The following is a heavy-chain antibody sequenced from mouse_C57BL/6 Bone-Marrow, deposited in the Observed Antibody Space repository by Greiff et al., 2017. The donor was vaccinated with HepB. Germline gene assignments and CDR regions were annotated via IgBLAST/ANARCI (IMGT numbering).Heavy chain of an antibody. CDR2: INYDGSST. CDR1: GFTFSDYY. V-gene: IGHV5-16*01. Sequence: EVKLVDSEGGLVQPGSSMKLSCTASGFTFSDYYMAWVRQVPEKGLEWVANINYDGSSTYYLDSLKSRFIISRDNAKNILYLQMSSLKSEDTATYYCARGIHDYDGDWYFDVWGTGTTVTVSS. D-gene: IGHD2-4*01. J-gene: IGHJ1*03. CDR3: ARGIHDYDGDWYFDV.